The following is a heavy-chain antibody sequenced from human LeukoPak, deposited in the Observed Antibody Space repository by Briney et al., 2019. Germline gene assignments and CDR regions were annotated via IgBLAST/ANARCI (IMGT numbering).Heavy chain of an antibody. Sequence: PGGSLRLSCAASGFTFSSYAMSWVRQAPGKGLEWVSAISGSGGSTYYADSVKGRFTISRDNSKNTLYLQMNSLRAEDTAVYCCAKALYIVVVSAAPFDYWGQGTLVTVSS. V-gene: IGHV3-23*01. D-gene: IGHD2-2*01. CDR3: AKALYIVVVSAAPFDY. CDR2: ISGSGGST. J-gene: IGHJ4*02. CDR1: GFTFSSYA.